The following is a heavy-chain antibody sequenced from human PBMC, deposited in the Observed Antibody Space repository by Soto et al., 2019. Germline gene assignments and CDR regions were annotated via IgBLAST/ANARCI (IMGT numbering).Heavy chain of an antibody. Sequence: EVQLVESGGGLVQPGGSLRLSCAASGFTFSPFWMHWVRQVPGKGPVWVSRINSDGNSTSYADSVKGRFTISRDNAKKTRYLQMNSLRAEDTAVSYGARGSTHFDYGGQGTLFTVSS. CDR1: GFTFSPFW. J-gene: IGHJ4*02. CDR3: ARGSTHFDY. CDR2: INSDGNST. D-gene: IGHD2-2*01. V-gene: IGHV3-74*01.